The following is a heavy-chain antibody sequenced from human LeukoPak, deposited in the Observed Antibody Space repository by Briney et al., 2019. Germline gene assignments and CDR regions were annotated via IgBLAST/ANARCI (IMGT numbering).Heavy chain of an antibody. CDR1: GGTFSSYA. Sequence: ASVKVSCKASGGTFSSYAISWVRRAPGQGLEWMGGIIPIFGTANYAQKFQGRVTITTDESTSTAYMELSSLRSEDTAVYYCARGPGAGYYYYYMDVWGKGTTVTVSS. CDR3: ARGPGAGYYYYYMDV. J-gene: IGHJ6*03. D-gene: IGHD6-19*01. V-gene: IGHV1-69*05. CDR2: IIPIFGTA.